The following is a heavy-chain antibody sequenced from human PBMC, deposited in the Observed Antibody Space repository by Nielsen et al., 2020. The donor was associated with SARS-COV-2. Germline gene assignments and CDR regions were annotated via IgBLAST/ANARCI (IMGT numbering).Heavy chain of an antibody. D-gene: IGHD3-10*01. CDR3: AKDILAGHGRVYYGMDV. CDR2: ISGSGGST. CDR1: GFTFSSYA. Sequence: GGSLRLSCAASGFTFSSYAMSWVRQAPGKGLEWVSAISGSGGSTYYADSVKGRFTISRDNSKNTLYLQMNSLRAEDTAVYYCAKDILAGHGRVYYGMDVWGQGTTVTVSS. V-gene: IGHV3-23*01. J-gene: IGHJ6*02.